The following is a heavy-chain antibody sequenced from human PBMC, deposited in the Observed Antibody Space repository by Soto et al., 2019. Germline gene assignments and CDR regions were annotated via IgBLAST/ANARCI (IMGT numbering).Heavy chain of an antibody. CDR1: GGTFSIYA. D-gene: IGHD6-13*01. CDR3: ARDRAAAGPGGGMDV. V-gene: IGHV1-69*13. CDR2: IIPIFGTA. J-gene: IGHJ6*02. Sequence: GASVKVSCKASGGTFSIYAISWVRQAPGQGLEWMGGIIPIFGTANYAQKFQGGVTITADESTSTAYMELSSLRSEDTAVYYCARDRAAAGPGGGMDVWGQGTTVTVSS.